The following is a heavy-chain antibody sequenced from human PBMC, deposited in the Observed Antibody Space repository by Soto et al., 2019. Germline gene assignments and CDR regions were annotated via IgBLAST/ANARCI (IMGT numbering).Heavy chain of an antibody. CDR2: IFSSDSSA. V-gene: IGHV5-51*01. CDR3: GTWRGSSWFDY. CDR1: GFTFSSYS. Sequence: PGESLKISCKASGFTFSSYSLGWVRHMPGKGLQWMGNIFSSDSSAKYSPSFVGQVPISVDRSINTAYLQWSSLKASDTAIYYCGTWRGSSWFDYWGPGTLVTVSS. D-gene: IGHD2-2*01. J-gene: IGHJ4*02.